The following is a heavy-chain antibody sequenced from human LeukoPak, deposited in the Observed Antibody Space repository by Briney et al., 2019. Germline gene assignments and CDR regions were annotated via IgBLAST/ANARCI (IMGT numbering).Heavy chain of an antibody. Sequence: SETLSLTCTVSGGSISSSSYYWGWIRQPPGKGLEWIGSIYYSGSTYYNPSLKSRVTISVDTSKNLFSLKLSSVTAADTAVYYCARYPPPDYYYMDVWGKGTTVTVSS. J-gene: IGHJ6*03. CDR1: GGSISSSSYY. CDR3: ARYPPPDYYYMDV. CDR2: IYYSGST. V-gene: IGHV4-39*01.